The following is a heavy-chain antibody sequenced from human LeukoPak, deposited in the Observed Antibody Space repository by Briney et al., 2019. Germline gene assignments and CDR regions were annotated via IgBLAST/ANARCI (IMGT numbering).Heavy chain of an antibody. CDR3: AGGYSGYDYGHYYGMDV. CDR1: GYTFTSYG. CDR2: ISAYNGNT. Sequence: ASVKVFCKASGYTFTSYGISWVRQAPGQGLEWMGWISAYNGNTNYAQKLQGRVTMTTDTSTSTAYMELRSLRSDDTAVYYCAGGYSGYDYGHYYGMDVWGQGTTVTVSS. D-gene: IGHD5-12*01. J-gene: IGHJ6*02. V-gene: IGHV1-18*01.